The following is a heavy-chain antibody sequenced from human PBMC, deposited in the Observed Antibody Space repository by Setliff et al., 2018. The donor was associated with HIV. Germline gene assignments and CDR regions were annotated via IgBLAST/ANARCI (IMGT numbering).Heavy chain of an antibody. D-gene: IGHD6-13*01. CDR2: IFYSGHT. V-gene: IGHV4-39*07. CDR1: GGSISSSSYY. J-gene: IGHJ4*02. Sequence: PSETLSLTCTVSGGSISSSSYYWGWIRQPPGKGLEWIGNIFYSGHTFYNPSLKSRVTILVDTSENQFSLKLSFVTAADTAVYYCARGIAAAGRWGQGTQVTVSS. CDR3: ARGIAAAGR.